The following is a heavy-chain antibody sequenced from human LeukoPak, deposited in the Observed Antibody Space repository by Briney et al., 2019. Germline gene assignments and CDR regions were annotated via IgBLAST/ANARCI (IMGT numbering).Heavy chain of an antibody. J-gene: IGHJ4*02. V-gene: IGHV1-2*02. Sequence: GASVKVSCKASGYTFTGYYMHWVRQAPGQGLEWMGWINPNSGGTNYAQKFQGRVTMTRDTSISTAYMELSRLRSDDTAVYYCARDLWNYYDSSGYYYFDYWGQGTLVTVSS. CDR1: GYTFTGYY. D-gene: IGHD3-22*01. CDR2: INPNSGGT. CDR3: ARDLWNYYDSSGYYYFDY.